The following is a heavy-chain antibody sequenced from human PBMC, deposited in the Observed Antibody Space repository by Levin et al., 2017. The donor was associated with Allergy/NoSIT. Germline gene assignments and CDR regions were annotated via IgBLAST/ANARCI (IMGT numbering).Heavy chain of an antibody. J-gene: IGHJ4*02. D-gene: IGHD3-9*01. CDR2: INHSGST. CDR1: GGSFSGYY. V-gene: IGHV4-34*01. CDR3: ARGLRGYFDWLLRAGGGFDY. Sequence: PSETLSLTCAVYGGSFSGYYWSWIRQPPGKGLEWIGEINHSGSTNYNPSLKSRVTISVDTSKNQFSLKLSSVTAADTAVYYCARGLRGYFDWLLRAGGGFDYWGQGTLVTVSS.